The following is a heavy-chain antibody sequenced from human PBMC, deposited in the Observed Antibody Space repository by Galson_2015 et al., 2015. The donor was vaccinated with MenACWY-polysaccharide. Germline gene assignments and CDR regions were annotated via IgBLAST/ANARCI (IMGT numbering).Heavy chain of an antibody. CDR2: INADGSAT. D-gene: IGHD2-15*01. CDR3: TKAGAKYCSGSSCYFNWFDP. J-gene: IGHJ5*02. V-gene: IGHV3-74*01. CDR1: GFSFSIYW. Sequence: LRLSCAASGFSFSIYWMHWVRHAPGKGLVWVSRINADGSATGYADSVRGRFTISRDNSKNTLYLEMNSLRAEDTAVYYCTKAGAKYCSGSSCYFNWFDPWGQGTLVTVSS.